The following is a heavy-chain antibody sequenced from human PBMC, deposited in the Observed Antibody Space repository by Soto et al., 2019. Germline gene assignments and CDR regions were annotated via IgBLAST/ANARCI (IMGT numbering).Heavy chain of an antibody. CDR1: GFSFASFA. D-gene: IGHD3-3*01. Sequence: DVRLAESGGGLVQPGGSLRLSCTTSGFSFASFAMTWVRQAPGKGLEWVATISGSDGKTYYADSVKGRFSISRDTSRNTLYLQMNGLRADDTAIYYCAKWSYLDYWGQGTRVTVSS. V-gene: IGHV3-23*04. CDR2: ISGSDGKT. CDR3: AKWSYLDY. J-gene: IGHJ4*02.